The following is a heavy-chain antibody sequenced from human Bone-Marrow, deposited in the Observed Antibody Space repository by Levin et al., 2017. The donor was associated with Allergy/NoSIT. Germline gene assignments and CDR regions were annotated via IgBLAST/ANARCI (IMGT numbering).Heavy chain of an antibody. CDR1: GGSINSGDYY. CDR2: IHHSDSEST. D-gene: IGHD3-3*01. J-gene: IGHJ3*02. Sequence: SQTLSLTCTVSGGSINSGDYYWSWIRQTPGKGLEWIGSIHHSDSESTHDNPSLKSRLSISVDTSKNQFSLRLRSVTAADTAVYYCARASEVDFWIGSGFDIWGQGTMVTVS. CDR3: ARASEVDFWIGSGFDI. V-gene: IGHV4-30-4*01.